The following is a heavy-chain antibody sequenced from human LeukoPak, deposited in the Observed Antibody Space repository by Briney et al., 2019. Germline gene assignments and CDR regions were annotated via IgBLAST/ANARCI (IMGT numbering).Heavy chain of an antibody. Sequence: GESLKISCKGSGYSFTSYWIGWVRQMPGKGLEWMGIIYPGGSDTRYSPSFQGQVTISADKSISTAYLQLSSLKASDTAMYYCARHVQEVTTSAYYYYMDVWGKGTTVTVSS. J-gene: IGHJ6*03. CDR3: ARHVQEVTTSAYYYYMDV. CDR2: IYPGGSDT. V-gene: IGHV5-51*01. CDR1: GYSFTSYW. D-gene: IGHD4-11*01.